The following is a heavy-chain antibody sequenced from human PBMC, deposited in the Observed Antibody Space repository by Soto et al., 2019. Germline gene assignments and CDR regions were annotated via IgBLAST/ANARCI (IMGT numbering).Heavy chain of an antibody. CDR3: VRDGTKTLRDWFDP. Sequence: AETLSLTCTVSGASISGFYWSWIRKSAGKGLEWIGRIYATGTTDYNPSLKSRVMMSVDTSKKQFSLKLRSVTAADTAVYYCVRDGTKTLRDWFDPWGQGISVTVSS. D-gene: IGHD1-1*01. CDR1: GASISGFY. J-gene: IGHJ5*02. CDR2: IYATGTT. V-gene: IGHV4-4*07.